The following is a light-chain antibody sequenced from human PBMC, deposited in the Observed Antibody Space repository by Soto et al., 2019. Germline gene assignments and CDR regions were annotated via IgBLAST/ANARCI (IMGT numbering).Light chain of an antibody. Sequence: QSALTQPPSVSGSPGQSVTISCTGTSTDFVSYNRVSWYQQPPGTAPKLIIYEASNRPSGVPDRFSGSKSGNTASLTISGLQAADEADYYCAVWDDSLSGVLFGGGTK. V-gene: IGLV2-18*01. CDR2: EAS. J-gene: IGLJ2*01. CDR1: STDFVSYNR. CDR3: AVWDDSLSGVL.